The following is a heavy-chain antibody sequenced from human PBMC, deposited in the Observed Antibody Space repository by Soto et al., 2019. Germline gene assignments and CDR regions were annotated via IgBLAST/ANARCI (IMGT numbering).Heavy chain of an antibody. D-gene: IGHD6-19*01. V-gene: IGHV3-15*07. Sequence: EVQLVESGGGLVKPGGSLRLSCAASGFTFSNAWMNWVRQAPGKGLAWVGGIKSKTDGGTTDYAAPVKGRFTISRDDSKNTLYLQMNSLKTENTAGYYCTTDPQWLEPYYYGMDVWGQGTTVTVSS. CDR2: IKSKTDGGTT. CDR1: GFTFSNAW. CDR3: TTDPQWLEPYYYGMDV. J-gene: IGHJ6*02.